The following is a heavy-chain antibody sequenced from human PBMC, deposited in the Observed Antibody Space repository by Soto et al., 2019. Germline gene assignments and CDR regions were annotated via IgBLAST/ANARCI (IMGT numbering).Heavy chain of an antibody. CDR2: IYYSGRT. V-gene: IGHV4-39*01. J-gene: IGHJ6*02. Sequence: QLQLQESGPGLVKPSETLSLTCTVSGGSISSSSYYWGWIRQPPGKGLEWIGSIYYSGRTYYNPSLKSRVTISVDTSKNQFSLKLSSVTAADTAVYYCASQGLRYYYYGMDVWGQGTTVTVSS. D-gene: IGHD4-17*01. CDR3: ASQGLRYYYYGMDV. CDR1: GGSISSSSYY.